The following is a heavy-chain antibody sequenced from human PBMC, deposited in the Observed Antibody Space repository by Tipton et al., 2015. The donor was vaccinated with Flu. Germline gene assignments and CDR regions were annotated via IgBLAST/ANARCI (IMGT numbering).Heavy chain of an antibody. Sequence: TLSLTCTVSGGSFSGYYWSWIRQPPGKGLEWIGYIYYSGSTNYNPSLKSRVTISVDTSKNQFSLKLSSVTAADTAVYYCARAEGRWAGTDATHFDYWGQGTLVTVSS. V-gene: IGHV4-59*01. CDR1: GGSFSGYY. D-gene: IGHD6-19*01. J-gene: IGHJ4*02. CDR2: IYYSGST. CDR3: ARAEGRWAGTDATHFDY.